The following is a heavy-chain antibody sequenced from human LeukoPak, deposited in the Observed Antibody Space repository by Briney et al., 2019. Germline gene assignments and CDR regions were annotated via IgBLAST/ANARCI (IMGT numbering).Heavy chain of an antibody. CDR2: INHSGST. J-gene: IGHJ3*02. CDR3: ARLKPDYGGKNAFDI. Sequence: SETLSLTCAVYGGSFSGYYWSWIRQPPGKGLEWIGEINHSGSTNYNPSLKSRVTISVDTSKNQFSLKLSSVTAADRAVYYCARLKPDYGGKNAFDIWGEGTMVTASS. CDR1: GGSFSGYY. D-gene: IGHD4-23*01. V-gene: IGHV4-34*01.